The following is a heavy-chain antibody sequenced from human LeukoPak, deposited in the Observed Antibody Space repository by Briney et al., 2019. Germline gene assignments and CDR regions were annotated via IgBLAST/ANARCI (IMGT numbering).Heavy chain of an antibody. J-gene: IGHJ6*03. V-gene: IGHV4-61*02. CDR2: IYTSGST. D-gene: IGHD3-22*01. Sequence: SETLSLTCTVSGGSISSGSYYWSWIRQPAGKGLEWIGRIYTSGSTNYNPSLKSRVTISVDTSKNQFSLKLSSVTAADTAVYYCARGYDSSGYFGLYYYYYYMDVWGKGTTVTISS. CDR1: GGSISSGSYY. CDR3: ARGYDSSGYFGLYYYYYYMDV.